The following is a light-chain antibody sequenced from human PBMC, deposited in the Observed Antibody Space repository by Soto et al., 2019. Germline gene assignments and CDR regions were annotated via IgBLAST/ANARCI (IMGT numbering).Light chain of an antibody. V-gene: IGLV8-61*01. CDR2: NTN. Sequence: QTVVTQEPSFSVSPGGTVTLTCGLSSGSVSTNYYPSWYQQTPGQAPRTLIYNTNTRSSGVPDRFSGSILGNKAALTITGAQADDESDYYCVLYMGGGTHVVFGGGTQLTVL. CDR1: SGSVSTNYY. CDR3: VLYMGGGTHVV. J-gene: IGLJ2*01.